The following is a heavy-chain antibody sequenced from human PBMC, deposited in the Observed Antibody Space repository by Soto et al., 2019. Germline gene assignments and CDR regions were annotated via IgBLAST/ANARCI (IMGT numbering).Heavy chain of an antibody. J-gene: IGHJ4*02. CDR2: IYYSGST. CDR1: GLTSSTYA. D-gene: IGHD6-19*01. CDR3: ARTYSSGWYTYYFDY. V-gene: IGHV4-39*01. Sequence: GSLRLSCAASGLTSSTYAMSWIRQPPGKGLEWIGSIYYSGSTYYNPSLKSRVTISVDTSKNQFSLKLSSVTAADTAVYYCARTYSSGWYTYYFDYWGQGTLVTVSS.